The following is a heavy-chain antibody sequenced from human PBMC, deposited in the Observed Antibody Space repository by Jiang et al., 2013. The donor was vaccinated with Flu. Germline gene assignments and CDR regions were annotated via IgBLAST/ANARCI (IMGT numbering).Heavy chain of an antibody. J-gene: IGHJ6*03. D-gene: IGHD3-10*01. CDR2: ISWESNNI. Sequence: VQLVESGEACELEGPSRLSCAASGFSFNDGFLELDPPRRPQGRGVEWVSGISWESNNIAYADSMKGRFTISRDNAKNSLYLQMNSLRDEDSALYYCVRGSGSRPYYFYMD. V-gene: IGHV3-9*01. CDR1: GFSFNDGF. CDR3: VRGSGSRPYYFYMD.